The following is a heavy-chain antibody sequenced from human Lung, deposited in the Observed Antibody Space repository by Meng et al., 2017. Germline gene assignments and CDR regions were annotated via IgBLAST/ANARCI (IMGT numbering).Heavy chain of an antibody. CDR1: GFTFSSYG. V-gene: IGHV3-33*01. J-gene: IGHJ4*02. CDR3: ARGRYSSSSAVVDY. CDR2: IWYDGSNK. Sequence: QVQLVESGGGVVQLGSSLRLSCAASGFTFSSYGMHWVRQAPGKGLEWVAVIWYDGSNKYYADSVKGRFTISRDNSKNTLYLQMNSLRAEDTAVYYCARGRYSSSSAVVDYWGQGTLVTVSS. D-gene: IGHD6-13*01.